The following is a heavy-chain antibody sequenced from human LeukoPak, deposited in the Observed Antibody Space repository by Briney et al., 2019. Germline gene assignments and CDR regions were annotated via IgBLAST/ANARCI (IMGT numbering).Heavy chain of an antibody. CDR2: ISGHGDIT. CDR1: GFIFRNYG. CDR3: AKPARTDAFDI. D-gene: IGHD1-14*01. V-gene: IGHV3-23*01. Sequence: PGGSLRLSCAASGFIFRNYGMNWVRQAPGKGLEWVSGISGHGDITYYADSVKGRFTISRDNSKNTLYLQMNSLRAEDTAVYYCAKPARTDAFDIWGQGTMITVSS. J-gene: IGHJ3*02.